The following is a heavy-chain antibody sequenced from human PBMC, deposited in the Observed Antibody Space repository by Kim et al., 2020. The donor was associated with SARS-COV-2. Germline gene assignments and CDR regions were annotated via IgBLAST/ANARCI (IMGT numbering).Heavy chain of an antibody. CDR3: ARVATIWFGELLYDY. Sequence: QKFQGRVTMTRNTSISTAYMELSSLRSEDTAVYYCARVATIWFGELLYDYWGQGTLVTVSS. V-gene: IGHV1-8*01. D-gene: IGHD3-10*01. J-gene: IGHJ4*02.